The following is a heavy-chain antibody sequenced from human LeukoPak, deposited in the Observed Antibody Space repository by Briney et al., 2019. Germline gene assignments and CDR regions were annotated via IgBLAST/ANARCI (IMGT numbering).Heavy chain of an antibody. J-gene: IGHJ6*02. Sequence: GGSLRLSCAASGFTFSSYSMNWVRQAPGKGLEWVSSVSSSSSYIYYADSVKGRFTISRDNAKNSLYLQMNSLRAEDTAVYYCARDLDLEWGPYYYYGMDVWGQGTTVTVSS. CDR3: ARDLDLEWGPYYYYGMDV. CDR1: GFTFSSYS. D-gene: IGHD3/OR15-3a*01. V-gene: IGHV3-21*01. CDR2: VSSSSSYI.